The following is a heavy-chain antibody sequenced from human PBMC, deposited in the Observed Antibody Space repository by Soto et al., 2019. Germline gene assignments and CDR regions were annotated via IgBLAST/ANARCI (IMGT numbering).Heavy chain of an antibody. CDR3: ANERPPGYSSGWYFDY. CDR2: ISYDGSNK. J-gene: IGHJ4*02. V-gene: IGHV3-30*18. Sequence: QVQLVESGGGVVQPGRSLRLSCAASGFTFSSYGMHWVRQAPGKGLEWVAVISYDGSNKYYADSVKGRFTISRDNSKNTLYLQMNSLRAEDTAVYYCANERPPGYSSGWYFDYWGQGTLVTVSS. CDR1: GFTFSSYG. D-gene: IGHD6-19*01.